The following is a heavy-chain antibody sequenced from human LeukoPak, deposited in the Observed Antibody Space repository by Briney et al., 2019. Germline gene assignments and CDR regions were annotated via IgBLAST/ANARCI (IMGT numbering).Heavy chain of an antibody. J-gene: IGHJ4*02. V-gene: IGHV3-23*01. CDR3: AKGRLPVAATLDY. D-gene: IGHD6-19*01. CDR1: GFTFCNYG. CDR2: ISGPGSRT. Sequence: GGSLRLSCAASGFTFCNYGMSWVPQAPGMGLEWVSTISGPGSRTYYAGSVKGRFTISRDNSKNTLYLQMNSLRAEDKALYYCAKGRLPVAATLDYWGQGTLVTVSS.